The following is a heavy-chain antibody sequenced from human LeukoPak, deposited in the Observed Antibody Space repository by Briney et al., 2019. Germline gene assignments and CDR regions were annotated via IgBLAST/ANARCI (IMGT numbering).Heavy chain of an antibody. Sequence: ASVRVSCKASGYTFTAQYMHWVRQAPGQGLEWMGWINPNNGDTKYAQSFLGRVTMTRDTSTTTAYMELSSLRSDDTAVYFCASYPRSIPTPPFDYWGQGTLVTVSS. J-gene: IGHJ4*02. D-gene: IGHD2-21*01. CDR2: INPNNGDT. CDR1: GYTFTAQY. V-gene: IGHV1-2*02. CDR3: ASYPRSIPTPPFDY.